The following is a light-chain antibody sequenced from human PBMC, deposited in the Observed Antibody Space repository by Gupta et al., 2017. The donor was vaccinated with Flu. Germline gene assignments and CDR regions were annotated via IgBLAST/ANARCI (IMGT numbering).Light chain of an antibody. CDR1: QSVRSRS. V-gene: IGKV3-20*01. CDR2: GAS. Sequence: GTLSLSPGERATLACRASQSVRSRSLAWYQQRPGQAPRLLIYGASTRATGIPDRFSGSGSGTDFTLTISRLEPEDFAVYYCQQDGNSLLTFGQGTRLEIK. J-gene: IGKJ5*01. CDR3: QQDGNSLLT.